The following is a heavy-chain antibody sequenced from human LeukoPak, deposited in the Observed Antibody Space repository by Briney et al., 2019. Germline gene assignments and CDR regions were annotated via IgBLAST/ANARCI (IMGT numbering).Heavy chain of an antibody. V-gene: IGHV1-2*02. CDR1: GYTFTGYY. CDR2: INPNSGGT. CDR3: AREGYRVGGAFDI. Sequence: SVKVSCKASGYTFTGYYMHWVRQAPGQGLEWMGWINPNSGGTNYAQKFQGRVTITADESTSTAYMELSSLRSEDTAVYYCAREGYRVGGAFDIWGQGTMVTVSS. J-gene: IGHJ3*02. D-gene: IGHD1-1*01.